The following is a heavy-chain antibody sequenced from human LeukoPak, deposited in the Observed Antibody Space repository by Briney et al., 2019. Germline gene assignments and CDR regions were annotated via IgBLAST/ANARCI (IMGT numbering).Heavy chain of an antibody. D-gene: IGHD3-10*01. J-gene: IGHJ2*01. V-gene: IGHV3-23*01. CDR3: VKDAGAPGTSDWHFDL. CDR1: GFSLRNKA. Sequence: GGSLRLSCTASGFSLRNKAMTWFRQAPAKGLEWVAAISTSGGSTSYADSVKGRFTISRDVSKSTLSLQMYSLRNEGTATYYCVKDAGAPGTSDWHFDLWGRGTLVTVSS. CDR2: ISTSGGST.